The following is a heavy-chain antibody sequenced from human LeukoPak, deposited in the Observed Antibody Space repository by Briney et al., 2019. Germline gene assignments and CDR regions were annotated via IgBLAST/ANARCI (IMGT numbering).Heavy chain of an antibody. CDR2: INWNGGRT. Sequence: GGSLRLSCAASGFTFDDYGMSWVRQAPGKGLEWVSGINWNGGRTGYADSVKGRFTISRDNAKKSLYVQMNSLRAEDTALYYCARHYYGSGSYYNVGYWGQGTLVTVSS. J-gene: IGHJ4*02. V-gene: IGHV3-20*04. D-gene: IGHD3-10*01. CDR1: GFTFDDYG. CDR3: ARHYYGSGSYYNVGY.